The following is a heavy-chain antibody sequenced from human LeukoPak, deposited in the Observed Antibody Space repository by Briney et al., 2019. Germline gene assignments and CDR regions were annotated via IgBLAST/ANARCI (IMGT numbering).Heavy chain of an antibody. J-gene: IGHJ6*04. V-gene: IGHV4-31*03. CDR2: IYYSGST. Sequence: PSETLSLTCTVSGGSISSGGYYWSWIRQHPGKGLEWIGYIYYSGSTYYNPSLKSRVTISVDTSKNQFSLKLSSVTVADTAVYYCARGLTDNYYSYGMDVWGKGTTVTVSS. D-gene: IGHD3-9*01. CDR3: ARGLTDNYYSYGMDV. CDR1: GGSISSGGYY.